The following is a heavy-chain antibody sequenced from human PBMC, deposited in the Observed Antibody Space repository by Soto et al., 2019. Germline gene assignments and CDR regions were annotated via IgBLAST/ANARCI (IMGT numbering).Heavy chain of an antibody. V-gene: IGHV5-51*01. CDR2: ISPGDSDT. CDR3: ALGFGSNAFDF. J-gene: IGHJ3*01. D-gene: IGHD3-10*01. Sequence: PGEALKISCKGSGYSFSTYWIGWGRQMPGKGLEWMGIISPGDSDTTYSPSFQGQVTMSADKSISTAYLHWSSLKASDTAMYYYALGFGSNAFDFWGQRTMVIVSS. CDR1: GYSFSTYW.